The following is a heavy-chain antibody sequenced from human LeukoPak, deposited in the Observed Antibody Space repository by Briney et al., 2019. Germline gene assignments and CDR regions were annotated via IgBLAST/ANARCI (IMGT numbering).Heavy chain of an antibody. V-gene: IGHV4-59*11. Sequence: SETLSLTCSVSGGSISSHYWSWIRQPPGKGLEWIGYIYYSGSTKYNPSLKSRVTISVDTSKNQFSLKLSSVTAADTAVYYCARGDMIDGDWGQGTLVTVSS. D-gene: IGHD3-22*01. CDR2: IYYSGST. CDR1: GGSISSHY. CDR3: ARGDMIDGD. J-gene: IGHJ4*02.